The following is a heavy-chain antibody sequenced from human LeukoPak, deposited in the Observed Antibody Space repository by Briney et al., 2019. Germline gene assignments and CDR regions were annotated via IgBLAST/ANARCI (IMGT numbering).Heavy chain of an antibody. CDR1: GGSISSSSYY. V-gene: IGHV4-39*07. CDR3: ARGYGSGSYYNY. D-gene: IGHD3-10*01. J-gene: IGHJ4*02. Sequence: SETLSLTCTVSGGSISSSSYYWGWIRQPPGKGLEWIGSIYYSGSTYYNPSLKSRVTISVDTSKNQFSLKLTSVTAADTAVYSCARGYGSGSYYNYWGRGTLVTVSS. CDR2: IYYSGST.